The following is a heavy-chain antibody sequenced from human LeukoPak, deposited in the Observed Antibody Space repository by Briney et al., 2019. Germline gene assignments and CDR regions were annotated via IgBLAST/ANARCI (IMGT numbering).Heavy chain of an antibody. D-gene: IGHD6-19*01. Sequence: GGSLRLSCAGSGFTFSDYAITWVRQAPGKGPEWVSTISGGSTNTYYAASVKGRFTISRDNSKSTLYLQMNSLRAEDTAVYFCAKNAAVVVAARRYYYYYMDVWGNGTTVTVSS. CDR3: AKNAAVVVAARRYYYYYMDV. V-gene: IGHV3-23*01. CDR1: GFTFSDYA. J-gene: IGHJ6*03. CDR2: ISGGSTNT.